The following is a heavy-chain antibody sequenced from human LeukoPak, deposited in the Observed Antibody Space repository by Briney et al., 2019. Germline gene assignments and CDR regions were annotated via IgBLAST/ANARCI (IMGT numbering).Heavy chain of an antibody. Sequence: PGGSLRLSCAASGFTFSSYAMSWVRQAPGKGLEWVSGLGGSGADIFYADSVKGRFTISRDNAKNSLYLQMNSLRAEDTAVYYCAREDIVATIFDYYYYMDVWGKGTTVTVSS. J-gene: IGHJ6*03. D-gene: IGHD5-12*01. CDR2: LGGSGADI. V-gene: IGHV3-23*01. CDR3: AREDIVATIFDYYYYMDV. CDR1: GFTFSSYA.